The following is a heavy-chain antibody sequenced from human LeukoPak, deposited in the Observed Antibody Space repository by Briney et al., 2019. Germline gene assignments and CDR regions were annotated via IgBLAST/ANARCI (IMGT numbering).Heavy chain of an antibody. Sequence: GGYLRLSCAASGFTFSTYGMQWVRQAPGKGLEWVAVISYDGSNEYYADSVKGRFTISRDNSKNTLYLQMNSLRAEDTAVYYCAKDRNYYGSGSFDPWGQGTLVTVSS. CDR1: GFTFSTYG. V-gene: IGHV3-30*18. CDR2: ISYDGSNE. J-gene: IGHJ5*02. CDR3: AKDRNYYGSGSFDP. D-gene: IGHD3-10*01.